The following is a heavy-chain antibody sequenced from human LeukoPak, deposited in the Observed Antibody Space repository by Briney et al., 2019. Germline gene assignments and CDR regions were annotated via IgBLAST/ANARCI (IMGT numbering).Heavy chain of an antibody. CDR1: GFIFSNYA. CDR2: ISSSGGST. Sequence: GGSLRLSCAASGFIFSNYAMSWVRQAPGKGLEGVSSISSSGGSTNYADSVKGRFTISRDNAKNSLYLQMNSLRAEDTAVYYCARRPYYYYYYMDVWGKGTTVTVSS. J-gene: IGHJ6*03. V-gene: IGHV3-23*01. CDR3: ARRPYYYYYYMDV. D-gene: IGHD1-1*01.